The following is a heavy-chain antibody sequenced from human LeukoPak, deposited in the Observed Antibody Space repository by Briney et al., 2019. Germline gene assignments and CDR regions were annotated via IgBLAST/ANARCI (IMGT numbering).Heavy chain of an antibody. J-gene: IGHJ3*02. Sequence: SETLSLTCSVSGGFSTHYYWSWIRQPPGKGLEWIGYIYHSGSTNYNPSLKSRVTISVDTSKNHFSLKLSSVTAADTAVYYCANYCSSSSCHTRRAFDIWGQGTMVTVSS. D-gene: IGHD2-2*02. CDR1: GGFSTHYY. V-gene: IGHV4-59*01. CDR3: ANYCSSSSCHTRRAFDI. CDR2: IYHSGST.